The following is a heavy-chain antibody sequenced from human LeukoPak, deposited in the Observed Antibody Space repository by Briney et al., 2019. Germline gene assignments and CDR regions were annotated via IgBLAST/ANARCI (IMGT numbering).Heavy chain of an antibody. CDR3: ARRGRGYSSSWYLFDY. Sequence: SETLSLTRAVYGGSFSGYYWSWIRQPPGKGLEWIGEINHSGSTNYNPSLKSRVTISVDTSKNQFSLKLSSVTAADTAVYYCARRGRGYSSSWYLFDYWGQGTLVTVSS. CDR1: GGSFSGYY. D-gene: IGHD6-13*01. J-gene: IGHJ4*02. CDR2: INHSGST. V-gene: IGHV4-34*01.